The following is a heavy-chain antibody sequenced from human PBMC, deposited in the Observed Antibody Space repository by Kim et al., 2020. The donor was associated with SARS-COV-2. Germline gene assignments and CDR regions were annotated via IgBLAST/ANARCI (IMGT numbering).Heavy chain of an antibody. CDR3: ARDRESSGSYLDY. D-gene: IGHD3-10*01. J-gene: IGHJ4*02. V-gene: IGHV3-30*01. Sequence: ADSVKVRFSISRDNSRYTLYRQMHSLRSEDTAMYFCARDRESSGSYLDYWGQGTLVTVSS.